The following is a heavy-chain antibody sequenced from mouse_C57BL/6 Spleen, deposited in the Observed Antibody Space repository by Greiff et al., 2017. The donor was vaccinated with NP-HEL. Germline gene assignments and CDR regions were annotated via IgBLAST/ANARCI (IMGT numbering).Heavy chain of an antibody. CDR2: IDPSDSYT. Sequence: QVQLQQSGAELVKPGASVKLSCKASGYTFTSYWMQWVKQRPGQGLEWIGEIDPSDSYTNYNQKFKGKATLTVDTSSSTAYMQLSSLTSEDSAVYYCARSRYYYGSSPYYFDYWGQGTTLTVSS. J-gene: IGHJ2*01. D-gene: IGHD1-1*01. CDR3: ARSRYYYGSSPYYFDY. V-gene: IGHV1-50*01. CDR1: GYTFTSYW.